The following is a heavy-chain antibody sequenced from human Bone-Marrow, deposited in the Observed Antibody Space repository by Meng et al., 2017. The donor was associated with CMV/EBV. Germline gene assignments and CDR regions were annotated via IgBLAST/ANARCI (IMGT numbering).Heavy chain of an antibody. D-gene: IGHD3-3*01. CDR2: INPNSGGT. Sequence: ASVKVSCKASGYTFTGYYMHWVRQAPGQGLEWMGWINPNSGGTNYAQKFQGRVTITADKSTSTAYMELRSLRSDDTAVYYCARGRLGYYDFWSGYYPYYYGMDVWGQGTTVTVSS. CDR3: ARGRLGYYDFWSGYYPYYYGMDV. J-gene: IGHJ6*02. V-gene: IGHV1-2*02. CDR1: GYTFTGYY.